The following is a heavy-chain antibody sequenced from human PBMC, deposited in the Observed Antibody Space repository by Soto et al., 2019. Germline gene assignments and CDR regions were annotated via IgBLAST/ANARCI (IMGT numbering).Heavy chain of an antibody. D-gene: IGHD6-13*01. Sequence: ASVKVSCKASGYTFTSYGIIWVRQAPGQGLEWMGYISPNSGATTYAQNLQGQVTISADKSIRTAYLQWSSLKASDTAVYYCARQGATAATLPLIWFDPWGQGTLVTVSS. J-gene: IGHJ5*02. CDR1: GYTFTSYG. CDR2: ISPNSGAT. CDR3: ARQGATAATLPLIWFDP. V-gene: IGHV1-18*01.